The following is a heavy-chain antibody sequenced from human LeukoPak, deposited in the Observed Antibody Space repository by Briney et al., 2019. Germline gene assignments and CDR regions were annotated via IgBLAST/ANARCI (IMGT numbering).Heavy chain of an antibody. CDR2: IYHSGST. CDR3: ARGAHYYGSGGFDY. D-gene: IGHD3-10*01. CDR1: GGSISSSNW. V-gene: IGHV4-4*02. J-gene: IGHJ4*02. Sequence: SETLSLTCAVSGGSISSSNWWSWVRQPPGKRLEWIGEIYHSGSTNYNPSLKSRVTISVDKSKNQFSLKLSSVTAADTAVYYCARGAHYYGSGGFDYWGQGPLVTVSS.